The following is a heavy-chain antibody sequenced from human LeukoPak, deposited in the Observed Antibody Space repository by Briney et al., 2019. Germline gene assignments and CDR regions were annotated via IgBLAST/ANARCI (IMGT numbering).Heavy chain of an antibody. J-gene: IGHJ4*02. CDR1: GGSISSSSYY. D-gene: IGHD6-19*01. Sequence: PSETLSLTCTVSGGSISSSSYYWGWIRQPPGKGLEWIGSIYYSGSTYYNPSLKSRVTISVDTSKNQFSLKLSSVTAADTAVYYCASTPYYIAVAGLFDYWGQGTLVIVSS. CDR2: IYYSGST. CDR3: ASTPYYIAVAGLFDY. V-gene: IGHV4-39*01.